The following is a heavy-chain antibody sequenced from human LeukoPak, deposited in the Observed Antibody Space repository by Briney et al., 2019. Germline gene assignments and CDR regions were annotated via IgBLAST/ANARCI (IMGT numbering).Heavy chain of an antibody. CDR1: GVTFSTYA. V-gene: IGHV3-23*01. Sequence: GGSLRLSCTASGVTFSTYAMNWVRQAPGKGLEWVSGISGSGVSTYYADSVKGRFTISRDNSNNTLYLQMSSLGAEDTAVYYCAKDWGMGDQLLRIDYWGQGTLVTVSS. CDR3: AKDWGMGDQLLRIDY. J-gene: IGHJ4*02. D-gene: IGHD2-2*01. CDR2: ISGSGVST.